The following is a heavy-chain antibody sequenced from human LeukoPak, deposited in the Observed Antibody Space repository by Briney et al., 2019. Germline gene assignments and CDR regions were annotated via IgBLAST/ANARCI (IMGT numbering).Heavy chain of an antibody. CDR3: AAGVIAAAGRLPIAY. CDR2: ITPLFGTA. D-gene: IGHD6-13*01. Sequence: PGASVKVSCKASGGTFSKYTISWVRQRPGQGLEWMGGITPLFGTANYAQKFQGRVTITADESASTACMELSSLRSEDAAVYYCAAGVIAAAGRLPIAYWGQGTLVTVSS. V-gene: IGHV1-69*13. CDR1: GGTFSKYT. J-gene: IGHJ4*02.